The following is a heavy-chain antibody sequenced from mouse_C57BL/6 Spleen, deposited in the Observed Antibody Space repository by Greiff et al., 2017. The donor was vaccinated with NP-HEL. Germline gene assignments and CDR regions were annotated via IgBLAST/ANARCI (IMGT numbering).Heavy chain of an antibody. CDR3: ARNYGSLDWFAY. J-gene: IGHJ3*01. CDR1: GFTFSDYG. D-gene: IGHD1-1*01. CDR2: ISSGSSTI. Sequence: EVTLVESGGGLVKPGGSLKLSCAASGFTFSDYGMHWVRQAPEKGLEWVAYISSGSSTIYYADTVKGRFTISRDNAKNTLFLQMTSLRSEDTAMYYCARNYGSLDWFAYWGQGTLVTVSA. V-gene: IGHV5-17*01.